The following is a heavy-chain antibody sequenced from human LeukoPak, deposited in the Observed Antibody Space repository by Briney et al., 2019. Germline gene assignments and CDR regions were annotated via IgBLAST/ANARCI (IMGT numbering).Heavy chain of an antibody. Sequence: AGGSLRLSCAASGFTFSSYGMHWVRQAPGKGLEWVAVISYDGSNKYYADSVKGRFTISRDNSKNTLYLQMNSLRAEDTAVYHCAKDLEFDSSGSDYWGQGTLVTVSS. CDR1: GFTFSSYG. V-gene: IGHV3-30*18. D-gene: IGHD3-22*01. CDR3: AKDLEFDSSGSDY. J-gene: IGHJ4*02. CDR2: ISYDGSNK.